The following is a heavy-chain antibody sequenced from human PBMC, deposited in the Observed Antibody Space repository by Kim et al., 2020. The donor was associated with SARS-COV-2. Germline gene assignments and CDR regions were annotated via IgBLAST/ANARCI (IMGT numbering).Heavy chain of an antibody. CDR1: GFTFSTYA. J-gene: IGHJ4*02. V-gene: IGHV3-23*01. Sequence: GGSLRLSCAASGFTFSTYAMSWVRQAPGKGLEWVSSIIDTGDATYYADSVRGRFTISRDNSKKTLFLQINSLRGDDTATYYCARGAAVADTYYFTSWGQGTLVTVSS. D-gene: IGHD6-19*01. CDR3: ARGAAVADTYYFTS. CDR2: IIDTGDAT.